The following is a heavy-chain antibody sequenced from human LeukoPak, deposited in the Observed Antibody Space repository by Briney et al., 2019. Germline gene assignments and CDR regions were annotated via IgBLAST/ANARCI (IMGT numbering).Heavy chain of an antibody. V-gene: IGHV1-2*06. J-gene: IGHJ4*02. CDR3: ARDDGWAGTDC. Sequence: ASVTVSCRASGYTFTDYYIHWARQAPGQGLEWMGRIYPNSGDPDYAQKFQGRVTMTRDTSISTAYMEFSRLKSDDTAVYYCARDDGWAGTDCWGQGTLVTVSS. D-gene: IGHD3-10*01. CDR1: GYTFTDYY. CDR2: IYPNSGDP.